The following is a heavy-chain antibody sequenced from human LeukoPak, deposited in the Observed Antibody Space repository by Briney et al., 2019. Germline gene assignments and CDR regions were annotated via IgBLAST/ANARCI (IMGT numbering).Heavy chain of an antibody. CDR3: ARDVRGYSYGSYYYYYYYMDV. CDR1: GFTFSSYA. Sequence: GRSLRLSCAASGFTFSSYAMHWVRQAPGRGLEYVSAIRSNGGRTYYANSVKGRFTISRDNPKNTLYLQMGNLRAEDMAVYYCARDVRGYSYGSYYYYYYYMDVWGKGTTVTVSS. J-gene: IGHJ6*03. CDR2: IRSNGGRT. D-gene: IGHD5-18*01. V-gene: IGHV3-64*01.